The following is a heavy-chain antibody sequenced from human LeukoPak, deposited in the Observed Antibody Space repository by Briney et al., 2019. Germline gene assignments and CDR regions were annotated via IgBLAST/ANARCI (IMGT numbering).Heavy chain of an antibody. V-gene: IGHV3-23*01. D-gene: IGHD4-17*01. Sequence: GGSLRLSCAASGFTFSSYVMSWVRQAPGKGLEWVSTVTSGGSTDYIDSVKGRFTISRDNAKNSLYLQMNTLRAEDTAVYYCARVGDDYGDYFDYWGQGTLVTVSS. CDR3: ARVGDDYGDYFDY. J-gene: IGHJ4*02. CDR1: GFTFSSYV. CDR2: VTSGGST.